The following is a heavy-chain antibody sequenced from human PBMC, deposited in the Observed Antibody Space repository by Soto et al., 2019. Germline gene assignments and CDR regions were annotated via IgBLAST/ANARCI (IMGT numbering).Heavy chain of an antibody. CDR1: GGTFGSYA. J-gene: IGHJ6*02. CDR2: IIPIPGTA. D-gene: IGHD2-2*01. Sequence: QVQLVQSGAEVKKPGSSVKVSCKASGGTFGSYAISWVRQAPGQGLEWMGGIIPIPGTANYAQKFQGRVRIAADESTSTACMELSSLRSEDTAVYYCARSQGSSTSLEIYYYYYYGMDVWGQGTTVTVSS. CDR3: ARSQGSSTSLEIYYYYYYGMDV. V-gene: IGHV1-69*01.